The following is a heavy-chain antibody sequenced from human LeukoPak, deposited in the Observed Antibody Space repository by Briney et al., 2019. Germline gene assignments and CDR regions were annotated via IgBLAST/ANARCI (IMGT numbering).Heavy chain of an antibody. CDR1: GYTFTGYY. CDR3: ARAPSWVPTGSAFDY. Sequence: ASVKVSCKASGYTFTGYYMHWVRQAPGQGLEWMGWINPNSGGTNYAQKFQGRVTMTRDTSISTAYMELSRLRSDDTAVYYCARAPSWVPTGSAFDYWGQGTLVTVSS. J-gene: IGHJ4*02. D-gene: IGHD3-10*01. CDR2: INPNSGGT. V-gene: IGHV1-2*02.